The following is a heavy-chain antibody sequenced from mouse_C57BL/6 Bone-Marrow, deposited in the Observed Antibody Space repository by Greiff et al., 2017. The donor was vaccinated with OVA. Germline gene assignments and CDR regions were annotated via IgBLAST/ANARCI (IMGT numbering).Heavy chain of an antibody. Sequence: EVQLQQSGTVLARPGASVKMSCKTSGYTFTSYWMHWVKQRPGQGLEWIGAIYPGNSDTSYNQKFKGKAKLTAVTSASTAYMELSSLTNEDSAVYYCTRSRVYSNYMYYFDYWGQGTTLTVSS. CDR2: IYPGNSDT. CDR3: TRSRVYSNYMYYFDY. V-gene: IGHV1-5*01. CDR1: GYTFTSYW. J-gene: IGHJ2*01. D-gene: IGHD2-5*01.